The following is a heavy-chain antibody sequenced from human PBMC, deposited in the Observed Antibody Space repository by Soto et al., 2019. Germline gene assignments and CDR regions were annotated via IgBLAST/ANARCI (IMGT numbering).Heavy chain of an antibody. Sequence: SLRLSCAASGFPINVTYLSWVRQAPGKGLEWLSVLYADGSTYYIDSVKGRFRISRDNAKNTLYLQMDNLRADDTAMYFCARTAEGDTPRTHWYFDLWGRGTPVTVSS. J-gene: IGHJ2*01. CDR2: LYADGST. V-gene: IGHV3-53*01. CDR3: ARTAEGDTPRTHWYFDL. CDR1: GFPINVTY. D-gene: IGHD6-25*01.